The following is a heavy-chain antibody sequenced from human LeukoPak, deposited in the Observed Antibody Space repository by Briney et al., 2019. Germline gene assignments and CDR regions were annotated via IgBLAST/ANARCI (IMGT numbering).Heavy chain of an antibody. D-gene: IGHD3-3*01. CDR2: ISGSGGST. CDR3: ANSFEKGSILGGYYYYYGMDV. J-gene: IGHJ6*02. V-gene: IGHV3-23*01. Sequence: TGGSLRLSCAASGFTFSSYAMSWVRQAPGKGLEWVSAISGSGGSTYYADSVKGRFTISRDNSKNTLYLQMNSLRAEDTAVYYCANSFEKGSILGGYYYYYGMDVWGQGTTVTVSS. CDR1: GFTFSSYA.